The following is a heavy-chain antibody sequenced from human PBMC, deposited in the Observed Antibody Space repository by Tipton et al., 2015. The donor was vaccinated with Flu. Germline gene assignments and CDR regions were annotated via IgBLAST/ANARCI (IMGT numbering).Heavy chain of an antibody. CDR1: GDSISSYH. J-gene: IGHJ4*02. CDR3: ARVGDSSVAYGLDY. V-gene: IGHV4-4*07. CDR2: IYSSGST. D-gene: IGHD3-22*01. Sequence: TLSLTCTVSGDSISSYHWSWIRQPAGKGLEWIGRIYSSGSTNYNPSLKSRVTMSVDTSKNQFSLRLNSVAAADTAVYYCARVGDSSVAYGLDYWGQGILVTVSS.